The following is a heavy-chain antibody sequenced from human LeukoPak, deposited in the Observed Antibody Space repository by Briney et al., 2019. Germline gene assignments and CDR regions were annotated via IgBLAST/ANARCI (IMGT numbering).Heavy chain of an antibody. V-gene: IGHV3-74*01. CDR1: GFTFSSYW. CDR2: INGDGSST. Sequence: GGSLRLSCAASGFTFSSYWMHWVRQAPGKGLVWVSRINGDGSSTTYADSVEGRFTISRDNAKNSLYLQMNSLRAEDTAVYYCARRVAVQGVHFDYWGQGTLVTVSS. CDR3: ARRVAVQGVHFDY. J-gene: IGHJ4*02. D-gene: IGHD3-10*01.